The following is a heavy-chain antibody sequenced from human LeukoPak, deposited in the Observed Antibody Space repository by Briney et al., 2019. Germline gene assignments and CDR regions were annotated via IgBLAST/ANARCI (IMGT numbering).Heavy chain of an antibody. D-gene: IGHD7-27*01. J-gene: IGHJ4*02. V-gene: IGHV1-2*02. CDR1: GYTFTGYY. CDR3: ARVESLGTSYYFDY. CDR2: INPNSGGT. Sequence: ASVKVSCKASGYTFTGYYMHWVRQAPGQGLEWMGWINPNSGGTNYAQKFQGRVTMTRDTSISTAYMELSRLRSDDTAVYYCARVESLGTSYYFDYWGQGTLVTVSS.